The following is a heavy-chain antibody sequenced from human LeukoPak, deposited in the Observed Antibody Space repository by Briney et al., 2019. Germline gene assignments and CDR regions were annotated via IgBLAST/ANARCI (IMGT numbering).Heavy chain of an antibody. Sequence: SETLSLTCAVYGGSFSGYYWSWIRQPPGKGLEWIGEINHSGSTNYNPSLKSRVTISVDTSKNQFSLKLSYVTAADTAVYYCARVSCSSTSCYGKYFDYWGQGTLVTVSS. J-gene: IGHJ4*02. CDR1: GGSFSGYY. CDR3: ARVSCSSTSCYGKYFDY. CDR2: INHSGST. D-gene: IGHD2-2*01. V-gene: IGHV4-34*01.